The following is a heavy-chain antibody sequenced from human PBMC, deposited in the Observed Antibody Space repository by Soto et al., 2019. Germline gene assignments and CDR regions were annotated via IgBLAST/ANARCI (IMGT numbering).Heavy chain of an antibody. D-gene: IGHD6-13*01. J-gene: IGHJ4*01. CDR2: VYYSGIT. V-gene: IGHV4-61*03. Sequence: PSETLSLTCSVSGASVTSGSYYWSWIRQPPGKGLEWIGYVYYSGITNYNPSLKSRVTISVDTSKNHFSLKLNSVTAADTAVYYCTRHWKTVAGRPFDYWGHGTLVTVSS. CDR3: TRHWKTVAGRPFDY. CDR1: GASVTSGSYY.